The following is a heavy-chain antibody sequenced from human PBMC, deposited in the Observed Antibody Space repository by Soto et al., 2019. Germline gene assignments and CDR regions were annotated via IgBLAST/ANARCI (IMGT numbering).Heavy chain of an antibody. J-gene: IGHJ6*02. CDR2: MYGAGLT. D-gene: IGHD3-10*01. CDR1: GGSISSGDYS. CDR3: ARAPAGPSPRWDV. V-gene: IGHV4-30-2*01. Sequence: RLSETLSLTCTVSGGSISSGDYSWSWIRQPPGKGLEWIGYMYGAGLTYYNPSLKSRVTISVDKSKNQFSLNLSSVTAADTALYYCARAPAGPSPRWDVWGQGTTVTVSS.